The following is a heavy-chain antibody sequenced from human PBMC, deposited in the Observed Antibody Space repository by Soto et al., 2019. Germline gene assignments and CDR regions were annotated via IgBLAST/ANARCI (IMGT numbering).Heavy chain of an antibody. J-gene: IGHJ6*02. CDR1: GFPFSSYA. Sequence: GGSLRLSCAASGFPFSSYAMSWVRQAPGKGLEWVSAISGSGGSTYYADSVKGLFTISRDNSKNTLYLQMNSLRAEDTAVYYCAKVTPSVIVVVTDLPAGMDVWGQGTTVTVSS. CDR2: ISGSGGST. CDR3: AKVTPSVIVVVTDLPAGMDV. V-gene: IGHV3-23*01. D-gene: IGHD2-21*02.